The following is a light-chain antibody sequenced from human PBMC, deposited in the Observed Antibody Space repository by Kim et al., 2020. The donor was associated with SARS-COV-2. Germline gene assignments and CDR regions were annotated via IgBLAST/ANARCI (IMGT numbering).Light chain of an antibody. Sequence: SASVGDRVTMTCRASQSNSSYLNWYQQRPGKAPKLLMYAASSLQSGVPSRFSGSGSGTDFTLNISSLQPEDFATYYCQQSYSTPYTFGQGTKLEI. V-gene: IGKV1-39*01. J-gene: IGKJ2*01. CDR1: QSNSSY. CDR2: AAS. CDR3: QQSYSTPYT.